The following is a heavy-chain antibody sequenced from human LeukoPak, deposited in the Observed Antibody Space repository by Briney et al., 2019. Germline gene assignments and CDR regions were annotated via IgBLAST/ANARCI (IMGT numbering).Heavy chain of an antibody. J-gene: IGHJ3*02. V-gene: IGHV3-48*03. CDR3: ARDCGGGSCYGPYDAFDI. D-gene: IGHD2-15*01. CDR1: GFTFSSYE. Sequence: PGGSLRLSCAASGFTFSSYETNWVRQAPGKGLEWVSYISSSGSTIYYADSVKGRFTISRDNAKNSLYPQMNSLRAEDTAVYYCARDCGGGSCYGPYDAFDIWGQGTMVTVSS. CDR2: ISSSGSTI.